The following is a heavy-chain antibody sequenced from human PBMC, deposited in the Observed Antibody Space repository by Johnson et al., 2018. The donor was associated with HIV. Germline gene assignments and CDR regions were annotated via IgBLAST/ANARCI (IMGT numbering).Heavy chain of an antibody. D-gene: IGHD3-3*01. CDR3: AKDSERITIFGVVIEFNTNDAFDI. Sequence: VQLVESGGGLVQPGRSLRLSCAASGFTFDDYAMHWVRQAPGKGLEWVSGISGSGSSTYYADSVKGRFTISRDNSKNTLYLQMNSLRAEDTAVYYCAKDSERITIFGVVIEFNTNDAFDIWGQGTMVTVSS. V-gene: IGHV3-23*04. J-gene: IGHJ3*02. CDR1: GFTFDDYA. CDR2: ISGSGSST.